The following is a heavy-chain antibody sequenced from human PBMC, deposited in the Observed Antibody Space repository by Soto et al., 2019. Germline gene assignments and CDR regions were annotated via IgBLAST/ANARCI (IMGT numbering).Heavy chain of an antibody. Sequence: SVKVSCKASGGTFSSYAISWVRQAPGQGLEWMGGIIPIFGTANYAQKFQGRVTITADESTSTAYMELSSLRSEDTAVYYCARGRVAVAPHYYYGMDVWGQGTTVNVSS. CDR2: IIPIFGTA. D-gene: IGHD6-19*01. CDR3: ARGRVAVAPHYYYGMDV. V-gene: IGHV1-69*13. J-gene: IGHJ6*02. CDR1: GGTFSSYA.